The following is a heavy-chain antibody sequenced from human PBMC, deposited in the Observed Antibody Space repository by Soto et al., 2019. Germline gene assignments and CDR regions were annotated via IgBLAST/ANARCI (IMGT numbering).Heavy chain of an antibody. V-gene: IGHV1-18*01. CDR1: GYTFTSYG. Sequence: QVQLVQSGAEVKKPGASVKVSCKASGYTFTSYGISWVRQAPGQGLEWMGWISAYNGNTNYAQKLQGRVTMTTDTSTSTAYMELRSLRSDDTAVYYCERDIIAGEFGGVIVTYYFDYWGQGTLVTVSS. J-gene: IGHJ4*02. CDR2: ISAYNGNT. CDR3: ERDIIAGEFGGVIVTYYFDY. D-gene: IGHD3-16*02.